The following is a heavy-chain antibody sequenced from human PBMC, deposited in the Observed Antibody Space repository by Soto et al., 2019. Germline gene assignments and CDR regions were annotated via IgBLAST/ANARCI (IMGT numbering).Heavy chain of an antibody. Sequence: EVQLVESGGGLVQPGGSLRLSCAASGFTFSSYSMNWVRQAPGKGLEWVSYISSSSSTIYYAVSVKGRSSISRDNAKNSLYLQMNSLIDEDTAVYYCARDGKDIVVVVAATPYYDYYGMDVWGQGTTVTVSS. J-gene: IGHJ6*02. CDR1: GFTFSSYS. D-gene: IGHD2-15*01. CDR2: ISSSSSTI. V-gene: IGHV3-48*02. CDR3: ARDGKDIVVVVAATPYYDYYGMDV.